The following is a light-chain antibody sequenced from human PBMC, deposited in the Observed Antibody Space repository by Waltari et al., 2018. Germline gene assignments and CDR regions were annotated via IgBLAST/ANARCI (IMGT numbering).Light chain of an antibody. Sequence: DIQMTQSPSSLSASVGDRVTLTCRASQSISSYLNWYQQKPGKAPKLLIYATSRLQTGVPSRVSGSGAGTDFTLTISSLQPEDFATYDCQQSYTTPVTFGLGTRLEIK. J-gene: IGKJ2*01. CDR2: ATS. CDR3: QQSYTTPVT. V-gene: IGKV1-39*01. CDR1: QSISSY.